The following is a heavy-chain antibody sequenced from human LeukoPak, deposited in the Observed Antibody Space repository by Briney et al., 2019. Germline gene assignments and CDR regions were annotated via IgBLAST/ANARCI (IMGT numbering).Heavy chain of an antibody. Sequence: ASVKVSCKASGYTFTSYHMHWVRQAPGQGLEWMGIINPSGGSTSYAQKFQGRVTMTRDTSTSTVYMELSSLRSEDTAVYYCAREGVCSGGSCYSRSNWFDPWGQGTLVTVSS. J-gene: IGHJ5*02. V-gene: IGHV1-46*01. CDR2: INPSGGST. D-gene: IGHD2-15*01. CDR1: GYTFTSYH. CDR3: AREGVCSGGSCYSRSNWFDP.